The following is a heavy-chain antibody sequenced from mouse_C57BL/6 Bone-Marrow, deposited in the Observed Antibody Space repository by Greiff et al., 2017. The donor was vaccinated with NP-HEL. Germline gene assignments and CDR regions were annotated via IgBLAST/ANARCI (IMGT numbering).Heavy chain of an antibody. Sequence: QVQLQQPGAELVRPGTSVKLSCKASGYTFPSYWMHWVKQRPGQGLEWIGVIDPSDSYTNYNQKFKGKATLTVDTSSSTAYMQLSSLTSEDSAVYYCARSGVYYDYPAWFAYWGQGTLVTVSA. CDR1: GYTFPSYW. J-gene: IGHJ3*01. CDR3: ARSGVYYDYPAWFAY. CDR2: IDPSDSYT. D-gene: IGHD2-4*01. V-gene: IGHV1-59*01.